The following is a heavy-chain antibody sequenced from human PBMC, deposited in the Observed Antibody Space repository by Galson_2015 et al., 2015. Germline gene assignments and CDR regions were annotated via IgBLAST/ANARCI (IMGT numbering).Heavy chain of an antibody. CDR3: ARQGGLPAYYSGMDV. CDR2: IYPGDSDT. D-gene: IGHD1-26*01. J-gene: IGHJ6*02. V-gene: IGHV5-51*01. CDR1: GYIFSTFW. Sequence: SGAEVKKPGESLKISCKGSGYIFSTFWIGWVRQMPGKGLEWMGVIYPGDSDTRYNPSFEGQVTTSADESINTAYLQWNRLKASDTAIYYCARQGGLPAYYSGMDVWGQGTTVTVSS.